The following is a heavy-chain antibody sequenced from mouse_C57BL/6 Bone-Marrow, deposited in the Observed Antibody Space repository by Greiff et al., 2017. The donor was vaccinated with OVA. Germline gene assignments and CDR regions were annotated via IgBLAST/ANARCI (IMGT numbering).Heavy chain of an antibody. Sequence: EVKLMESGPGLAKPSQTLSLTCSVTGYSITSYYWNWIRKFPGNKLECMGYISYSGSTYNNPSLINRISITRDKSKNQYYLQLNPVTAEDTSTYYCARLGNYFGSRGYFDVWGTGTTVTVSS. CDR1: GYSITSYY. J-gene: IGHJ1*03. CDR3: ARLGNYFGSRGYFDV. CDR2: ISYSGST. D-gene: IGHD1-1*01. V-gene: IGHV3-8*01.